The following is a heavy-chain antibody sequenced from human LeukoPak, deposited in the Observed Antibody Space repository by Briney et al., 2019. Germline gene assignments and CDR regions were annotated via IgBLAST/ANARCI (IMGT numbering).Heavy chain of an antibody. V-gene: IGHV1-18*01. CDR3: ARWGYSSIPYNWFDP. CDR1: GYTFTSYG. Sequence: ASVKVSCKASGYTFTSYGISWVRQAPGQGLEWMGWISAYNGNTNYAQKLQGRVTMTTDTSTSTAYMELRSLRSDDTAVYYCARWGYSSIPYNWFDPWGQGTLVTVSS. J-gene: IGHJ5*02. D-gene: IGHD6-13*01. CDR2: ISAYNGNT.